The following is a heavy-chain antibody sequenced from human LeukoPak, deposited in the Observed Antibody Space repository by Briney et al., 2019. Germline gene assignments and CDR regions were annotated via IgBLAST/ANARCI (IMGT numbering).Heavy chain of an antibody. CDR1: GGSISSYY. Sequence: SETLSLTCTVSGGSISSYYWSWIRQPPGKGLEWIGYTYYSGSTNYNPSLKSRVTISVDTSKNQFSLKLSSVTAADTAVYYCARARTVYGEYYFDYWGQGTLVTVSS. V-gene: IGHV4-59*01. D-gene: IGHD3-10*01. J-gene: IGHJ4*02. CDR2: TYYSGST. CDR3: ARARTVYGEYYFDY.